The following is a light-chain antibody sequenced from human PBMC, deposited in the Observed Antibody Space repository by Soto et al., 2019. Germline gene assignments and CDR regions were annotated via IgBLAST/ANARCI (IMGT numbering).Light chain of an antibody. V-gene: IGKV1-39*01. Sequence: DIQMTQSPSSLSASVGDRFSITCRASQSISSYLNWYQQKPGKAPELLIYAASSLQSGVPSRFSGSGSGTDFTLTISSLQPEDFATYYCQQSYSTLITFGQGTRLEIK. J-gene: IGKJ5*01. CDR1: QSISSY. CDR2: AAS. CDR3: QQSYSTLIT.